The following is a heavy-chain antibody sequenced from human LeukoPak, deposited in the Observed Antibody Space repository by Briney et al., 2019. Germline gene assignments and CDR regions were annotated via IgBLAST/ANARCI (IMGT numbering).Heavy chain of an antibody. CDR3: ARALAVTGTPFDY. Sequence: PSETLSLTCTVSGGSISSDSCYWSWIRQPAGKGLEWIGRIYHSGNTNYNPSLKSRVTISIDTSKNQFSLKLSSVTAADTAVYYCARALAVTGTPFDYWGQGTLVTVSS. CDR2: IYHSGNT. D-gene: IGHD6-19*01. J-gene: IGHJ4*02. V-gene: IGHV4-61*02. CDR1: GGSISSDSCY.